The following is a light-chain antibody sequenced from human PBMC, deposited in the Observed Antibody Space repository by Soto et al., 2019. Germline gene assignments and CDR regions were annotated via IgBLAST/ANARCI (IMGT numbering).Light chain of an antibody. Sequence: QSVLTQPASVSGSPGQSITISCTGTSSDVGGYNYVSWYQQHPGKAPKLMIYDVSNRPSGVSNRFSGSKSGNTASLTISGLQDEDDADYYCSSYTSSSPLVVFGGGTQLTVL. CDR3: SSYTSSSPLVV. J-gene: IGLJ2*01. CDR1: SSDVGGYNY. CDR2: DVS. V-gene: IGLV2-14*01.